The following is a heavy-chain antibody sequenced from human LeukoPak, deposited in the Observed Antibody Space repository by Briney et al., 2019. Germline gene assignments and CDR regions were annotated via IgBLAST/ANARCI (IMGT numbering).Heavy chain of an antibody. CDR2: ISYDGTNK. CDR3: ARSGLSRFGF. Sequence: GGSLRLSCAASGFTFSSYPMHWVRQAPGKGLEWVAVISYDGTNKYYTDSVKGRFTISRDNSRNTLYLQMNSLRAEDTAVYYCARSGLSRFGFWGQGTLVTVSS. D-gene: IGHD2/OR15-2a*01. J-gene: IGHJ4*02. CDR1: GFTFSSYP. V-gene: IGHV3-30*04.